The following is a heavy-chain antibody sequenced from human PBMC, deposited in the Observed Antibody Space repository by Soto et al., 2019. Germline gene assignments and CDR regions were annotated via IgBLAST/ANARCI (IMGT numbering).Heavy chain of an antibody. V-gene: IGHV3-53*01. CDR3: ARCSLGRHEGMDV. D-gene: IGHD7-27*01. CDR2: IYSGGST. CDR1: GLTVSRNY. Sequence: EVQLVESGGGFIQPGGSLRLSCVVSGLTVSRNYMTWVRQAPGKGLECVSVIYSGGSTYSADSVKGRFTISRDKSKNTVCRIMNSLRVDDTAGYYCARCSLGRHEGMDVWGKGRTVTVS. J-gene: IGHJ6*04.